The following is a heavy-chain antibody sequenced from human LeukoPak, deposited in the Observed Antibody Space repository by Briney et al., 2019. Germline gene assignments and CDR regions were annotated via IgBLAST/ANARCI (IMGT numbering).Heavy chain of an antibody. V-gene: IGHV4-59*01. J-gene: IGHJ5*02. Sequence: PSETLSLTCTLSGGSISTYYWSWIRQPPGKGLEWIGYFYHSGSTNYNPSLKSRVTISVDTSKNQFSRKLSSVTAADTAVYYCARGASYYYGSGSTTFDPWGQGTLVTVSS. CDR1: GGSISTYY. CDR3: ARGASYYYGSGSTTFDP. D-gene: IGHD3-10*01. CDR2: FYHSGST.